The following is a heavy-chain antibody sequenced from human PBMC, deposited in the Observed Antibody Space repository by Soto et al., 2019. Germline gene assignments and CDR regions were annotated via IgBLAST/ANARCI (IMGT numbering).Heavy chain of an antibody. D-gene: IGHD2-21*02. CDR1: GYTFTSYG. CDR3: ARDHPPSYCGGDCYSPYYYYYYGMDV. Sequence: GASVKVSCKASGYTFTSYGISWVRQAPGQGLEWMGWISAYNGNTNYAQKLQGRVTMTTDTSTSTAYMELRSLRSDDTAVYYCARDHPPSYCGGDCYSPYYYYYYGMDVWGQGTTVTVSS. J-gene: IGHJ6*02. CDR2: ISAYNGNT. V-gene: IGHV1-18*01.